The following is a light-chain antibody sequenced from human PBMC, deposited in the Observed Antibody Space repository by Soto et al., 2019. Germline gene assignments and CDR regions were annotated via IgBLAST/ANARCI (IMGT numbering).Light chain of an antibody. Sequence: EIVLTQSPGTLSLSPGDRATLSCRASQTVTGNYLAWYHQKPGQAPRLLIYGASTRATGIPARFSGSGSGTEFTLTISSLQSEDFAVYYCQQYNNWPPITFGQGTRLEIK. CDR3: QQYNNWPPIT. CDR1: QTVTGN. CDR2: GAS. J-gene: IGKJ5*01. V-gene: IGKV3-15*01.